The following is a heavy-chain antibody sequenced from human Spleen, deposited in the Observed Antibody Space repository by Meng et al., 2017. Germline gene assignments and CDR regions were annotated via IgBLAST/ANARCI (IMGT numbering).Heavy chain of an antibody. Sequence: GESLKISCAASGFTFSSYAMSWVRQTSEKGLEWIGRIETKYSSYATSYPASLKGRFTISRDNAKNSLYLQMNSLRAEDTAVYYCVRERPNDDFWSDYGYGMDVWGQGTTVTVSS. J-gene: IGHJ6*02. CDR1: GFTFSSYA. CDR2: IETKYSSYAT. CDR3: VRERPNDDFWSDYGYGMDV. D-gene: IGHD3-3*01. V-gene: IGHV3-73*01.